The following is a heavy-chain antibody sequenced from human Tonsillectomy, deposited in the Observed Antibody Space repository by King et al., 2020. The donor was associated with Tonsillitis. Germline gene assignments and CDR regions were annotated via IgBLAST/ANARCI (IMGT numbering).Heavy chain of an antibody. CDR2: ISAYNGNT. J-gene: IGHJ6*02. V-gene: IGHV1-18*01. Sequence: VQLVQSGAEVKKPGASVKVSCKASGYTFTSYGISWVRQAPGQGLEWMGWISAYNGNTNYAQKLQGRVTMTTDTSTSTAYMELRSLRSDDTAVYYCARDPGSGWYYYYYGMDVWGQGTTVTVSS. D-gene: IGHD6-19*01. CDR3: ARDPGSGWYYYYYGMDV. CDR1: GYTFTSYG.